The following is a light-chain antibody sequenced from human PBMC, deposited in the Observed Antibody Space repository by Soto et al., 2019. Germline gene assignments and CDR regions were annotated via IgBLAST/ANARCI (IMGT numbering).Light chain of an antibody. CDR1: QSVSSY. CDR3: QQYDRWPVT. CDR2: DAS. Sequence: EIVLTQSPATLSLSPGERATLSCRASQSVSSYLAWYQQKPGQAPRLLIYDASNRATGIPARFSGSGSGTDFTLTISSLEPEDFAVYYCQQYDRWPVTFGGGTKV. V-gene: IGKV3-11*01. J-gene: IGKJ4*01.